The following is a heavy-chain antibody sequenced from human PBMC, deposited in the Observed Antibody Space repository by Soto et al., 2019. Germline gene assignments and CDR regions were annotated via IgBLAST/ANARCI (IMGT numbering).Heavy chain of an antibody. J-gene: IGHJ5*02. CDR2: IYYSGST. CDR1: GGSLSSYD. D-gene: IGHD6-6*01. V-gene: IGHV4-59*01. CDR3: ARGPIYSSSSSWFDP. Sequence: XTLSLPCTVSGGSLSSYDWSWIRQPPGKGLEWIGYIYYSGSTNYNPSLKSRVTISVDTSKNQLSLKLSSVTAADTAVYYCARGPIYSSSSSWFDPWGQGILVTVSS.